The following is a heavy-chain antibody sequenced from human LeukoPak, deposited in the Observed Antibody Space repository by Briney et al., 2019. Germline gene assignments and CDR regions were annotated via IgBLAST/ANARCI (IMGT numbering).Heavy chain of an antibody. CDR1: GFTLSSYA. V-gene: IGHV3-30*03. J-gene: IGHJ6*02. D-gene: IGHD5-18*01. CDR2: MSFDVRNT. Sequence: GGSLRLSCAASGFTLSSYAIHWVRQAPGKGLEWVAVMSFDVRNTYYSESVKGRFTITRDNFRNTLYLQMNSLRTEGTAVYYCAFLEGYSYGTGSSYGTDVWGQGTAVTVS. CDR3: AFLEGYSYGTGSSYGTDV.